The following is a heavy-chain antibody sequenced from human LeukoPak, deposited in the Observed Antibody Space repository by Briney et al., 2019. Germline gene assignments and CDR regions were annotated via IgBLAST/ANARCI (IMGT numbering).Heavy chain of an antibody. Sequence: GASATVSCKSSGYTFTNYGITWVRQAPGQGLEWMGWISAYNSNTNYAQKFQGRVTITTDTSTSTAYMEVRSLRSDDTAMYYCARVCHWDIDNTRGDPVDYWGQGTLVTVSS. J-gene: IGHJ4*02. CDR2: ISAYNSNT. V-gene: IGHV1-18*01. CDR3: ARVCHWDIDNTRGDPVDY. D-gene: IGHD2-15*01. CDR1: GYTFTNYG.